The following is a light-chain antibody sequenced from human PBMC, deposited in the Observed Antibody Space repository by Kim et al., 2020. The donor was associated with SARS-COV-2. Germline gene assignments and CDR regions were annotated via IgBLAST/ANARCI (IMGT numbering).Light chain of an antibody. CDR2: LGS. V-gene: IGKV2-28*01. CDR3: MQALQTPIT. CDR1: QSLLHSNGYNY. J-gene: IGKJ5*01. Sequence: DIVMTQSPLSLPVTPGGPASISCRSSQSLLHSNGYNYLDWYLQKPGQSPQLLIYLGSNRASGVPDRFSGSGSGTDFTLKISRVEAEDVGVYYCMQALQTPITVGQGTRLEIK.